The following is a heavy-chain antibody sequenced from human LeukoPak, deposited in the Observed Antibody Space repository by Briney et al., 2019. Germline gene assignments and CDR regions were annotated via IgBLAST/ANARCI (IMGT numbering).Heavy chain of an antibody. V-gene: IGHV4-59*01. D-gene: IGHD4-11*01. Sequence: PSETLSLTCTVSGGSITYYYWTWIRQPPGKGLEWIGYIHYSGSTNYNPSLKSRVTISVDTSKNQFSLKLSSVTAADTAVYYCARASVTYYYYYYMDVWGKGTTVTVSS. CDR2: IHYSGST. CDR1: GGSITYYY. J-gene: IGHJ6*03. CDR3: ARASVTYYYYYYMDV.